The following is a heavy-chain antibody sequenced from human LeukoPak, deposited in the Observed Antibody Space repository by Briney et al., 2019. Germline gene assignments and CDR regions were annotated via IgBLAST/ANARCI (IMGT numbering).Heavy chain of an antibody. D-gene: IGHD4-17*01. V-gene: IGHV4-31*03. CDR1: GGSISSGGFY. CDR3: ARAINSAGDYDL. CDR2: IYYSGST. J-gene: IGHJ5*02. Sequence: SETLSLTCTVSGGSISSGGFYWSWIRQHPGKGLEWIGYIYYSGSTYYNPSLKSRVTISVDTSKNQFSLKLSSVTAAGTAVYYCARAINSAGDYDLWGQGTLVTVSS.